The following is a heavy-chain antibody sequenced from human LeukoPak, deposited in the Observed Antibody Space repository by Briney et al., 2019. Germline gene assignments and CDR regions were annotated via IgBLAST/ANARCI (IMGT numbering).Heavy chain of an antibody. J-gene: IGHJ4*02. CDR1: GFTFSSYW. Sequence: GGSLGLSCAASGFTFSSYWMSWVRQAPGKGLEWVANIKQDGSAKYYVDSVKGRFTISRDNAKNSLYLQMNSLGAEDTAVYYCTRKWELDYWGQGTLVTVSS. V-gene: IGHV3-7*02. D-gene: IGHD1-26*01. CDR2: IKQDGSAK. CDR3: TRKWELDY.